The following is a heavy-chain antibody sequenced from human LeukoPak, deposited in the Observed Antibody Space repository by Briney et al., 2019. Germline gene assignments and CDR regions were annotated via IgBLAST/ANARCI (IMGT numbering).Heavy chain of an antibody. J-gene: IGHJ4*02. CDR2: INPSGGST. CDR1: GYTFTSFY. V-gene: IGHV1-46*01. Sequence: ASVTVSCKASGYTFTSFYMHWVRQAPGQGLEWMGIINPSGGSTSYAQKFQGRVTMTRDTSTSTVYMELSSLRSEDTAVYYCARGPRSYGGNSALDYWGQGTLVTVSS. D-gene: IGHD4-23*01. CDR3: ARGPRSYGGNSALDY.